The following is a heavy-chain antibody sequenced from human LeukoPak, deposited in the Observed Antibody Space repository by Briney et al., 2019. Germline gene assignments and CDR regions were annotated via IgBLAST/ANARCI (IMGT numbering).Heavy chain of an antibody. J-gene: IGHJ4*02. V-gene: IGHV3-21*01. CDR3: AGSITAALKTFDY. Sequence: GGSLRLSCAASGFTFRTYGMNWVRQAPGKGLQWVSSISSSSTYIYSADSVQGRFAVSRDNAKNSLYLQMNSLRAEDTAVYYCAGSITAALKTFDYWGPGVLVTVSS. CDR2: ISSSSTYI. CDR1: GFTFRTYG. D-gene: IGHD6-13*01.